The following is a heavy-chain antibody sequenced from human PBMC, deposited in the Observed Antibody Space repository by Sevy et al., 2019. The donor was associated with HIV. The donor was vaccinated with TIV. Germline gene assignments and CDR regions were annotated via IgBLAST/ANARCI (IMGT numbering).Heavy chain of an antibody. CDR3: ARGRYGDYYYWFDP. V-gene: IGHV4-61*02. CDR1: GGSISSGSYY. CDR2: IYTSGST. D-gene: IGHD4-17*01. Sequence: SETLSLTCTVSGGSISSGSYYWSWIRQPAGKGLEWIGRIYTSGSTNYNPSLKSRVTISVDTSKNQFSLKLSSVTAADTAVYYCARGRYGDYYYWFDPWGQGTLVTVSS. J-gene: IGHJ5*02.